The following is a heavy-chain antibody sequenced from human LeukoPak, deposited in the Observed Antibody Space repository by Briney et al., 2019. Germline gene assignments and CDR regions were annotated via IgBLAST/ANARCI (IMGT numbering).Heavy chain of an antibody. J-gene: IGHJ4*02. D-gene: IGHD2-2*01. Sequence: ASETLSLTCTVSGGSISSSSYYWGWIRQPPGRGLEWIGSIYYSGRTYYNPSLKSRVTISIDTSKNQFSLKLSSVTAADTAVYYCARDLRYCSSTSCLDYWGPGTLVTVSS. V-gene: IGHV4-39*07. CDR3: ARDLRYCSSTSCLDY. CDR1: GGSISSSSYY. CDR2: IYYSGRT.